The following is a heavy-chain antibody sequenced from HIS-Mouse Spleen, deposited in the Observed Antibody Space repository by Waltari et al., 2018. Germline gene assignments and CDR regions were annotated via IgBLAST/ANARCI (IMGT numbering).Heavy chain of an antibody. Sequence: EVQLVESGGGLGKPGGSVRLSCAASGFTFSSYSMNWVRPAPGKGLEWLSSISSSSSYIYYAESVKGRFTISRDNAKNSLYLQMNSLRAEETAVYYCARETRIDSSSWYYWGQGTLVTVSS. CDR1: GFTFSSYS. D-gene: IGHD6-13*01. V-gene: IGHV3-21*01. CDR2: ISSSSSYI. J-gene: IGHJ4*02. CDR3: ARETRIDSSSWYY.